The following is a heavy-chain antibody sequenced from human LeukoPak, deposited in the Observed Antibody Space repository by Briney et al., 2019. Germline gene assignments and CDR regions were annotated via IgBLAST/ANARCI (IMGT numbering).Heavy chain of an antibody. J-gene: IGHJ6*03. CDR1: GYTFTGYY. CDR3: ARDIGYDFYYYYMDV. D-gene: IGHD5-12*01. Sequence: ASVKVSCKASGYTFTGYYMHWVRQAPGQGLEWMGWINPNSGATDYAQKFKGRATMTRDTSISTAYMELSRLTSDDTAVYYCARDIGYDFYYYYMDVWGKGTTVTVSS. V-gene: IGHV1-2*02. CDR2: INPNSGAT.